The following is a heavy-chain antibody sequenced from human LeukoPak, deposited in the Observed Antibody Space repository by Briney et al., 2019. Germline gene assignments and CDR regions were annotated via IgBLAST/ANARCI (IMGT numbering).Heavy chain of an antibody. CDR3: ARVLTWNDVSVDAFAI. V-gene: IGHV3-7*01. CDR1: GFTFSSYW. D-gene: IGHD1-1*01. Sequence: GGSLRLSCAASGFTFSSYWMSWVRQAPGKGLEWVANIKQDGSEKYYVDSVKGRFTISRDNAKNSLYLQMNSLRAEDTAVYYCARVLTWNDVSVDAFAIWGQGTMVTVSS. J-gene: IGHJ3*02. CDR2: IKQDGSEK.